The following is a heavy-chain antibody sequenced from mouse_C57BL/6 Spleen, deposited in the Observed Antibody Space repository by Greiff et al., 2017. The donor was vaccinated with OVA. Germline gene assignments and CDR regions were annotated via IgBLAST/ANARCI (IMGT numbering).Heavy chain of an antibody. CDR3: ASQFFAY. CDR2: IYPGSGNT. J-gene: IGHJ3*01. Sequence: QVQLKESGPELVKPGASVKISCKASGYSFTSYYIHWVKQRPGQGLEWIGWIYPGSGNTKYNEKFKGKATLTADTSASTAYMQLSSLTTEDSAIYYCASQFFAYWGQGTLVTVSA. CDR1: GYSFTSYY. V-gene: IGHV1-66*01.